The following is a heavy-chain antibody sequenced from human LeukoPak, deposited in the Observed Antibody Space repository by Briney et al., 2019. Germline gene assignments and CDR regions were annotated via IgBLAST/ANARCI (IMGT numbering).Heavy chain of an antibody. Sequence: ASVKVSCKASGYTFTSYDINWVRQATGQGLEWMGWMNPNSGNTGYAQKFQGRVTMTRNTSISTAYMELSSLRSEDTAVYYCARDGSGSYTDNWFDPWGQGTLVTVSS. CDR1: GYTFTSYD. V-gene: IGHV1-8*01. D-gene: IGHD3-10*01. CDR3: ARDGSGSYTDNWFDP. CDR2: MNPNSGNT. J-gene: IGHJ5*02.